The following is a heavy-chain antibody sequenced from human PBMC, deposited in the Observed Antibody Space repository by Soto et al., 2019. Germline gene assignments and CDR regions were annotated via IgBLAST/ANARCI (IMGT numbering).Heavy chain of an antibody. CDR2: ISYDGNNE. D-gene: IGHD3-16*01. J-gene: IGHJ4*02. CDR3: AKESLPLWSSRSGREPSFDC. V-gene: IGHV3-30*18. Sequence: QVQLVESGGGVVQPGRSLRLSCAASGFIFTAYGMHWVRQAPGKGLEWVAVISYDGNNEYYVDSVKGRFTVFRDNSKSALYLQMNSLRPEDTAVYYCAKESLPLWSSRSGREPSFDCWGQGTLVTVSS. CDR1: GFIFTAYG.